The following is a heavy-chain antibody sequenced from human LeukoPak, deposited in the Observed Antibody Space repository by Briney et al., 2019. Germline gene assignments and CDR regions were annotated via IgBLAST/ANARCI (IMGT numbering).Heavy chain of an antibody. CDR1: GFTFSSYA. J-gene: IGHJ3*02. CDR2: ISGSGGST. V-gene: IGHV3-23*01. Sequence: GGSLRLSCAASGFTFSSYAMSWVRQAPGKGLEWVSAISGSGGSTYYADSVKGRFTISRDNSKNTLYLQMNSLRAEDTAVYYCANDSITMVRGVIIRHDAFDIWGQGTMVTVSS. CDR3: ANDSITMVRGVIIRHDAFDI. D-gene: IGHD3-10*01.